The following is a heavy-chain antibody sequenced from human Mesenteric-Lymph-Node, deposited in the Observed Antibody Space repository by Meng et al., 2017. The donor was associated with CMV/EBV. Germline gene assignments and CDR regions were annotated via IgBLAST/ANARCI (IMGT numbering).Heavy chain of an antibody. CDR3: ARAAYFDS. V-gene: IGHV7-4-1*02. J-gene: IGHJ4*02. CDR2: INTNSGNP. D-gene: IGHD6-25*01. Sequence: KGSCKASGYTLPNYALNWLRQAPGQGPEWVGWINTNSGNPTYAPGFTGRFIFSLDTSLSTAYLQIINLKAEDTAFYYCARAAYFDSWGQGTLVTVSS. CDR1: GYTLPNYA.